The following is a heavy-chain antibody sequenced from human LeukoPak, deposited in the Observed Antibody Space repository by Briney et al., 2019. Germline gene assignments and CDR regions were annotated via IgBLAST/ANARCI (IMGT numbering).Heavy chain of an antibody. CDR1: VFTFDDYA. D-gene: IGHD6-19*01. CDR3: AKDMSTTPASPVYSSGNDAFDI. V-gene: IGHV3-43*02. J-gene: IGHJ3*02. Sequence: GGSLRLSCAASVFTFDDYAMHWVRQAPGRGLEWVSLISGDGGSTYYADSAKGRFTISRDNSKNSRYLQINSLRTEDTALYYFAKDMSTTPASPVYSSGNDAFDIWGQATMVTVSS. CDR2: ISGDGGST.